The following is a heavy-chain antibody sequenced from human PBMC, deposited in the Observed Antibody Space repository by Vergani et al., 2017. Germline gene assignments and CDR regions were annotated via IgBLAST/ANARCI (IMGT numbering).Heavy chain of an antibody. D-gene: IGHD3-16*01. CDR2: INHSGST. Sequence: QVQLQQWGAGLLKPSETLSLTCAVYGGSFSNYYWSWIRQPPGKGLEWIGEINHSGSTNYNPSLKSRVTISVDTSKNQFSLRLSSVTAADTAVYFCASNPRLGGDVVDSWGQGTLVTVSS. V-gene: IGHV4-34*01. CDR1: GGSFSNYY. CDR3: ASNPRLGGDVVDS. J-gene: IGHJ4*02.